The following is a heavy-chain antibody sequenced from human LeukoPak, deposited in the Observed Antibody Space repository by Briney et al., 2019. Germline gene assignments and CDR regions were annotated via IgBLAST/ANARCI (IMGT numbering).Heavy chain of an antibody. CDR1: GGSIDITNY. J-gene: IGHJ4*02. CDR2: IAHDGTT. V-gene: IGHV4-4*02. CDR3: TREDRPYCPFAY. D-gene: IGHD1-26*01. Sequence: PSETLSLTCGVSGGSIDITNYWSWVRQAPGKGLEWIEEIAHDGTTNYNPSLRSRVAMSFDRANNQFSLSLTSVTAADTAVYYCTREDRPYCPFAYWGQGVLVTVSS.